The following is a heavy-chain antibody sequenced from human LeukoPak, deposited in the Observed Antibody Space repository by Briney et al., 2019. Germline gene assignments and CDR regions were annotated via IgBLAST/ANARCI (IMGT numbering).Heavy chain of an antibody. CDR1: GGSISRHY. Sequence: SETLSLTCTFSGGSISRHYWRWIRQPPGKGLEGIGHNYYSWSTNYYPSLKSRVTISVDTSKNQFSLKLSSVTAADTAVYDCARDRYYDGPVAFDIWGQGTMVTVSS. J-gene: IGHJ3*02. V-gene: IGHV4-59*11. D-gene: IGHD3-22*01. CDR2: NYYSWST. CDR3: ARDRYYDGPVAFDI.